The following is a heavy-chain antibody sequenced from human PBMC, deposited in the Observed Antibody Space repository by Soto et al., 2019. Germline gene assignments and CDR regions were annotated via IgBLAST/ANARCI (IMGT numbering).Heavy chain of an antibody. CDR3: ARDKITGLFDY. D-gene: IGHD2-8*02. CDR1: GGSFSGYY. Sequence: QVQLQQWGAGLLKPSETLSLTCAVYGGSFSGYYWTWIRQPPGTGLEWIGEIDHSGSTTYNPSLKSRVTISVDTSNNQISLKLTSVTAAYTAVYYCARDKITGLFDYWGQGTLVTVSS. V-gene: IGHV4-34*01. J-gene: IGHJ4*02. CDR2: IDHSGST.